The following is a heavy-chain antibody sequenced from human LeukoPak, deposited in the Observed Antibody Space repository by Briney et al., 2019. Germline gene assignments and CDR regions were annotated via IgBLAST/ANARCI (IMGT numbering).Heavy chain of an antibody. D-gene: IGHD6-19*01. J-gene: IGHJ5*02. Sequence: SETLSLTCTVSGGSISSYYWSWIRQPPGKGLEWIGYIYYSGSTNYNPSLKSRVTISVDTSKNQFSLKLSSVTAADTAVYYCGRAQQWLAYNWFDPWGQGTLVTVSS. CDR3: GRAQQWLAYNWFDP. V-gene: IGHV4-59*01. CDR1: GGSISSYY. CDR2: IYYSGST.